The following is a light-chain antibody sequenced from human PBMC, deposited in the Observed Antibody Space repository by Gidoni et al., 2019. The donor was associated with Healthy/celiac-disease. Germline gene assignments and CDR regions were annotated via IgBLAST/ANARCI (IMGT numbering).Light chain of an antibody. J-gene: IGKJ4*01. CDR2: KAS. CDR1: QSISIW. Sequence: DIQMTQSPSTLSASVGDSVTITCRASQSISIWLAWYQQKPGKAPKLLISKASTLESGVPSRFSGSGSGTEFTLTVSSLQPDDFATYYCQQFSNYPRTFGGGTHLEIK. V-gene: IGKV1-5*03. CDR3: QQFSNYPRT.